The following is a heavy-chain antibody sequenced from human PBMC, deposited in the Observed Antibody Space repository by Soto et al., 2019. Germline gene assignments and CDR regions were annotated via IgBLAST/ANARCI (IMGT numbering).Heavy chain of an antibody. CDR2: INGDGRTT. CDR1: GFTFSGYW. CDR3: ARAAYGEYWFDP. Sequence: GGSLRLSCAASGFTFSGYWMHWVRQAPGKGLMWVSRINGDGRTTNYADSVKGRFTISRENAKNTLYLQMNSLRAEDTAVYYCARAAYGEYWFDPWGQGTLVTVSS. J-gene: IGHJ5*02. D-gene: IGHD4-17*01. V-gene: IGHV3-74*01.